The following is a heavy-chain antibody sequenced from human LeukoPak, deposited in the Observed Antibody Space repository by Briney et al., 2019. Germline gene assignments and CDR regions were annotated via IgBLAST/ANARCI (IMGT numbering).Heavy chain of an antibody. CDR2: IKQDGSEK. Sequence: GGSLRLSCAASGFTFSSAWMSWVRQAPGKGLEWVANIKQDGSEKYYVDSVKGRFTISRDNAKNSLYLQMNSPRADDTAVYYCARGGTTFEKWGQGTLVTVSS. D-gene: IGHD2/OR15-2a*01. V-gene: IGHV3-7*01. CDR1: GFTFSSAW. J-gene: IGHJ4*02. CDR3: ARGGTTFEK.